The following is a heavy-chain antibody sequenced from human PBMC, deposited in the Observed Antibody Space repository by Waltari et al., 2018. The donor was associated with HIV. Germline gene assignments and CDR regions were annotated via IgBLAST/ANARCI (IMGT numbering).Heavy chain of an antibody. J-gene: IGHJ4*02. V-gene: IGHV1-8*01. CDR2: MDPNSGNT. CDR1: GYTFTSYD. CDR3: ARGPQDYPKYYFDY. Sequence: QVQLVQSGAEVKKPGASVKVSCRASGYTFTSYDINWVGQATGQGLEWLGWMDPNSGNTGYAQRFQGRVTMTRNTSISTAYMELSSLRSEDTAVYFCARGPQDYPKYYFDYWGQGTLVTVSS. D-gene: IGHD4-17*01.